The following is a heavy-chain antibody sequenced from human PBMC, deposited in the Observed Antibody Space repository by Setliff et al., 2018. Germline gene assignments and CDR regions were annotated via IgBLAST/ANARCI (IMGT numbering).Heavy chain of an antibody. Sequence: TLSLTCSVSGDSIGRGGYYWSWIRQQPGKGLEWIASIYYSGSTYYNPSLKSRLRVSVDSSKNQFYLDLSSVTAADTAVYYCARDRRGGYGAINWFDPWGQGTLVTVSS. V-gene: IGHV4-31*03. CDR3: ARDRRGGYGAINWFDP. CDR1: GDSIGRGGYY. CDR2: IYYSGST. D-gene: IGHD3-16*01. J-gene: IGHJ5*02.